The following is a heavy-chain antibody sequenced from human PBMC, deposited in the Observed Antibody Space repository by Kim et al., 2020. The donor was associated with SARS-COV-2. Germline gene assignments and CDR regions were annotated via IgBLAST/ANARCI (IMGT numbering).Heavy chain of an antibody. D-gene: IGHD2-8*02. J-gene: IGHJ6*03. Sequence: SVKVSCNASGGTFSGYAINWVRQAPGQGLEWMGRIIPTPNIANYAQKFQGRVTITADRSTGTAHMDLSSLTSEDSAVYYCARVSPTYCSAPSCPEGPYYYYYMDVWGQGTTVTVSS. CDR2: IIPTPNIA. CDR1: GGTFSGYA. CDR3: ARVSPTYCSAPSCPEGPYYYYYMDV. V-gene: IGHV1-69*04.